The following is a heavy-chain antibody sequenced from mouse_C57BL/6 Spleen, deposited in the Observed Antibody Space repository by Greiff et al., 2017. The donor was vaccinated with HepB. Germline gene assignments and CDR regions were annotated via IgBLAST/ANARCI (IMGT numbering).Heavy chain of an antibody. D-gene: IGHD1-1*01. Sequence: ESGPGLVKPSQSLSLTCSVTGYSITSGYYWNWIRQFPGNKLEWMGYISYDGSNNYNPSLKNRISITRDTSKNQFFLKLNSVTTEDTATYYCARDPHYYGSSPYAMDYWGQGTSVTVSS. J-gene: IGHJ4*01. CDR1: GYSITSGYY. CDR3: ARDPHYYGSSPYAMDY. CDR2: ISYDGSN. V-gene: IGHV3-6*01.